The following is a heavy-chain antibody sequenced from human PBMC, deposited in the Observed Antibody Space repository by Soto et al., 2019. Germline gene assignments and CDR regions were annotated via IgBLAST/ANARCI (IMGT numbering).Heavy chain of an antibody. CDR2: ITWNSRTI. V-gene: IGHV3-9*01. CDR3: ATDWEVVSCYGAFDM. J-gene: IGHJ3*02. Sequence: GGSLRLSCAASGLRFGDYAMHWVRRAPGKGLEWVSSITWNSRTIGYADSVKGRFTISRDNARNTLFLQMNSLRPEDTALYYCATDWEVVSCYGAFDMWGQGTIVTVSS. D-gene: IGHD2-2*01. CDR1: GLRFGDYA.